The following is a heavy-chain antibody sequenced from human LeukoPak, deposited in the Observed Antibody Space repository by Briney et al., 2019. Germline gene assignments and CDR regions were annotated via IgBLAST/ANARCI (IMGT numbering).Heavy chain of an antibody. V-gene: IGHV3-30-3*01. CDR3: ARGKTFRFDY. Sequence: GSLRLSCAASGFTFSSYAMHWVRQAPGKGLEWVAVISYDGSNKYYADSVKGRFTISRDNSKNTLYLQMNSLRAEDTAVYYCARGKTFRFDYWGQGTLVTVSS. CDR1: GFTFSSYA. J-gene: IGHJ4*02. CDR2: ISYDGSNK. D-gene: IGHD2-21*01.